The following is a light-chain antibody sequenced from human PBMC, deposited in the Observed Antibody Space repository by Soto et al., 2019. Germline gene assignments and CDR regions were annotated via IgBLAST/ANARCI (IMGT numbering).Light chain of an antibody. Sequence: QSVLTQPASVSGSPGQSITISCTGTGNDVGGYNYVSWYQQHPGKAPKLMIYDVSNRPSGVSNRLSGSRSGNTASLTISGLQSEDEADYYCSSFTSSTTRVFGAGTKVT. CDR2: DVS. V-gene: IGLV2-14*01. CDR3: SSFTSSTTRV. J-gene: IGLJ1*01. CDR1: GNDVGGYNY.